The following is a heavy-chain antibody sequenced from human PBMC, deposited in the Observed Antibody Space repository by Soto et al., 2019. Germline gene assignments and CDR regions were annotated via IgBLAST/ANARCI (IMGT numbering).Heavy chain of an antibody. D-gene: IGHD6-13*01. CDR2: IYHSEVP. Sequence: QVHLQESGPRLVKPSGTLSLTCAVSGGSISSTNWWSWVRQPPGKGLEWIAEIYHSEVPNSNPSLKRRVPIQVDKSKNHLSLKLSAVTAASTALYYYASGYTTTWHYFQYWGQGTLVTGSS. CDR3: ASGYTTTWHYFQY. CDR1: GGSISSTNW. V-gene: IGHV4-4*02. J-gene: IGHJ4*02.